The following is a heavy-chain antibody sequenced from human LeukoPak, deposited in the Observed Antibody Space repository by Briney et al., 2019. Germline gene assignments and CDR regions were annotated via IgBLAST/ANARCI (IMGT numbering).Heavy chain of an antibody. J-gene: IGHJ4*02. D-gene: IGHD2-21*01. CDR3: AKARIIGVGWAQFDS. V-gene: IGHV3-23*01. CDR1: GFTFSQFG. CDR2: FDGNAHGT. Sequence: GGSLRLSCATSGFTFSQFGMAWVRQPPGKGLEWVASFDGNAHGTYFADSVKGRCTISSDNSRNTVYLQMNSLRADDTAIYYCAKARIIGVGWAQFDSWGQGSLVTVSS.